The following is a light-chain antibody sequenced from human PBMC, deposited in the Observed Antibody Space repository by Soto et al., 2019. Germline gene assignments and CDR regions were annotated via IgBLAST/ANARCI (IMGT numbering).Light chain of an antibody. J-gene: IGLJ1*01. V-gene: IGLV2-14*01. CDR2: EVS. CDR1: SSDIVGYNF. Sequence: QSVLIQPASVSGSPGQAITISCTGTSSDIVGYNFVSWYHQHPGKAPKLMIYEVSNRPSGVSDRFSGSKSGNTASLTISGLQAEDEADYYCSSFRSGTTLFGTGTRSPS. CDR3: SSFRSGTTL.